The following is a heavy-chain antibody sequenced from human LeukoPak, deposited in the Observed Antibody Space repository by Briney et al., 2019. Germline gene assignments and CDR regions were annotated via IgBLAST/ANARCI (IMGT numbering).Heavy chain of an antibody. J-gene: IGHJ6*02. CDR2: ISAYNGNT. CDR1: GYTFTSYG. Sequence: ASVTVSCTASGYTFTSYGISWVRQAPGQGLEWMGWISAYNGNTNYAQKLQGRVTMTTDTSTSTAYMELRSLRSDDTAVYYCAISGSYLYGMDVWGQGTTVTVSS. CDR3: AISGSYLYGMDV. V-gene: IGHV1-18*01. D-gene: IGHD1-26*01.